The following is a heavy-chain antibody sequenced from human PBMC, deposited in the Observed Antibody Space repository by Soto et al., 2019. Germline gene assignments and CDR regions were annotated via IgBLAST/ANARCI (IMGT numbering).Heavy chain of an antibody. CDR3: ARDSILHYDSSGYYYYYYGMDV. D-gene: IGHD3-22*01. V-gene: IGHV3-21*01. CDR1: GFTCSSYS. Sequence: GGSLRLSCAASGFTCSSYSMNWVRQAPGKGLEWVSSISSSSSYIYYADSVKGRFTISRDNAKNSLYLQMNSLRAEDTAVYYCARDSILHYDSSGYYYYYYGMDVWGKGTTVNVSS. J-gene: IGHJ6*04. CDR2: ISSSSSYI.